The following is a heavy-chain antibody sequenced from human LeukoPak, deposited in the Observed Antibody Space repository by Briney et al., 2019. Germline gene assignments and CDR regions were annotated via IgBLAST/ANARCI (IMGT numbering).Heavy chain of an antibody. Sequence: GGSLRLSCSASGFTFDDYAMHWVRQAPGKGLEWVSGISWNSGSIDYADSVKGRFTIYRDNAKNSLYLQMNSLRAEDMALYYCAKGKDYDGRAVLDYWGQGTLVTVSS. J-gene: IGHJ4*02. CDR2: ISWNSGSI. V-gene: IGHV3-9*03. CDR3: AKGKDYDGRAVLDY. CDR1: GFTFDDYA. D-gene: IGHD3-22*01.